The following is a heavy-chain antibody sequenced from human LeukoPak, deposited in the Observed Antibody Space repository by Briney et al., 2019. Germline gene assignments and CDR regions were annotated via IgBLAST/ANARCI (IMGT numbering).Heavy chain of an antibody. CDR1: GYTFTCYY. J-gene: IGHJ5*02. D-gene: IGHD2-2*01. Sequence: ASVTVSCKASGYTFTCYYMHWVRQAPGQGLEWMGWINPNSGGTNYAQKFQGRVTMTRDTSISTAYMELSRLRSDDTAVYYCARAPRRLVVVPAATPWWFDPWGQGTLVTVSS. V-gene: IGHV1-2*02. CDR2: INPNSGGT. CDR3: ARAPRRLVVVPAATPWWFDP.